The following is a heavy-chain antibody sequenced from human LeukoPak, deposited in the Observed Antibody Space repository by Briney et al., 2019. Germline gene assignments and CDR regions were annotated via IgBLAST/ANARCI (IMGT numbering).Heavy chain of an antibody. V-gene: IGHV1-69*01. D-gene: IGHD6-19*01. J-gene: IGHJ4*02. CDR3: ASYQQWLVKGTFDY. CDR1: GGTFSSYA. Sequence: SVKVSCKASGGTFSSYAISWVRQAPGQGLEWMGGIVPIFGTANYAQKFQGRVTITADESTSTAYMELSSLRSEDTAVYYCASYQQWLVKGTFDYWGQGTLVTVSS. CDR2: IVPIFGTA.